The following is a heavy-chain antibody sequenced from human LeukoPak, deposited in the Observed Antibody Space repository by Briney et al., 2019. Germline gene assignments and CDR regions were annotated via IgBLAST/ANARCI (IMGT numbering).Heavy chain of an antibody. CDR2: ITADGSFS. J-gene: IGHJ4*02. Sequence: GGSLRLSCAASGFNVDDYAMHWVRLVPGKGLEWVCLITADGSFSYYADSVRGRFTISRDSGKNSVYVQMSSLSSEDTALYYCAKDVSRYFDWLFDFWSQGTLVTVSS. V-gene: IGHV3-43*02. CDR1: GFNVDDYA. D-gene: IGHD3-9*01. CDR3: AKDVSRYFDWLFDF.